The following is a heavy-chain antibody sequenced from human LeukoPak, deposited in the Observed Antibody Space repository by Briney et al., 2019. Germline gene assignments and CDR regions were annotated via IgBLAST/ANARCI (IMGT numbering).Heavy chain of an antibody. CDR2: ISYDGSNK. CDR1: GFTFSSYG. CDR3: AKGSIAARPPHFDY. J-gene: IGHJ4*02. D-gene: IGHD6-6*01. V-gene: IGHV3-30*18. Sequence: PGGSLRLSCAASGFTFSSYGMHSVRQAPGKGLEWVAVISYDGSNKYYADSVKGRFTISRDNSKNTLYLQMNSLRAEDTAVYYCAKGSIAARPPHFDYWGQGTLVTVSS.